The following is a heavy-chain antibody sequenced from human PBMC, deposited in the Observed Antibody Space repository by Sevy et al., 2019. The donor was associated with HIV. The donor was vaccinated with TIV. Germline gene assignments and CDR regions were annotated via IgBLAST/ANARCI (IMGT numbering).Heavy chain of an antibody. J-gene: IGHJ4*02. CDR1: GGSISSYY. Sequence: SETLSLTCTVSGGSISSYYWSWIRQPPGKGLGWIGNIYYSGSTNYNPSLKSRVTISVDTSKNQFSLKLSSVTAADTAVYYCARAGSWYRAFDYWGQGTLVTVSS. CDR3: ARAGSWYRAFDY. V-gene: IGHV4-59*13. D-gene: IGHD6-13*01. CDR2: IYYSGST.